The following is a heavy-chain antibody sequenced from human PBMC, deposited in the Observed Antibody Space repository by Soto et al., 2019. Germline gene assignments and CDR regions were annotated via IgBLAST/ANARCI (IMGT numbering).Heavy chain of an antibody. D-gene: IGHD3-22*01. CDR1: GGSISSYY. CDR2: IYYSGST. Sequence: PXETLSLTCTVSGGSISSYYWSWIRQPPGKGLEWIGYIYYSGSTNYNPSLKSRVTISVDTSKNQLSLKLSSVTAADTAVYYCARDRGDYDSSGYHFDYWGQGTLVTVSS. CDR3: ARDRGDYDSSGYHFDY. J-gene: IGHJ4*02. V-gene: IGHV4-59*01.